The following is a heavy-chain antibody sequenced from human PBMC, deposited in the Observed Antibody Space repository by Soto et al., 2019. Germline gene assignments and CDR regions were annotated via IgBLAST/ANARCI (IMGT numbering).Heavy chain of an antibody. Sequence: PGESLKISCKGSGYSFTSYWISWVRQMPGKGLEWMGRIDPSDSYTNYSPSFQGHVTISADKSISTAYLQWSSLKASDTAMYYCASPSITIFGVVIRDAFDIWGQGTMVTVSS. D-gene: IGHD3-3*01. CDR2: IDPSDSYT. CDR3: ASPSITIFGVVIRDAFDI. CDR1: GYSFTSYW. V-gene: IGHV5-10-1*01. J-gene: IGHJ3*02.